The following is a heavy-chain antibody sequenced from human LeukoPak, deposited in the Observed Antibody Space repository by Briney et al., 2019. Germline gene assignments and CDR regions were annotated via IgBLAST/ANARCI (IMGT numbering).Heavy chain of an antibody. D-gene: IGHD1-7*01. V-gene: IGHV3-23*01. J-gene: IGHJ4*02. Sequence: PGGSLRLSCAASGFTFSSYVMSWVRQAPGKGLEWVSAISGSGGGTYYAASVKGRFTISRDNSETTLYLQINRRRAEDTAVYHWSKGVWTYAFWLCDYWGQETLVTVSS. CDR3: SKGVWTYAFWLCDY. CDR2: ISGSGGGT. CDR1: GFTFSSYV.